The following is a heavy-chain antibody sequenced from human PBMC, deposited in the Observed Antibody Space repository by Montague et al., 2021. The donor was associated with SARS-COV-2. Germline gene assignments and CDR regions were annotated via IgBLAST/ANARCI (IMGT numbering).Heavy chain of an antibody. CDR2: VYRTGGT. CDR3: ARTGAYDHFDY. Sequence: SETLSLTCTVSGGSVNSTNWWSWVRQPPGKELEWIAEVYRTGGTIFNPSFRSRVTLSIDRSKNLFSLNLNSVTVADTAVYYCARTGAYDHFDYWGPGTLVIVSS. J-gene: IGHJ4*02. D-gene: IGHD5-12*01. V-gene: IGHV4-4*02. CDR1: GGSVNSTNW.